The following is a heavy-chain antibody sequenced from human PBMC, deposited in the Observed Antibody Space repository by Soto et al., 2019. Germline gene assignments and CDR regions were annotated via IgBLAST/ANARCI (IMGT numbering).Heavy chain of an antibody. CDR1: GGSISSGGYY. V-gene: IGHV4-31*03. D-gene: IGHD3-10*01. CDR3: AGLKFGELLYQFDYYYYYGMDV. CDR2: IYYSGST. Sequence: SETLSLTCTVSGGSISSGGYYWSWIRQHPGKGLEWIGYIYYSGSTYYNPSLKSRVTISVDTSKNQFSLKLSSVTAADTAVYYCAGLKFGELLYQFDYYYYYGMDVWGHGTTVTVSS. J-gene: IGHJ6*02.